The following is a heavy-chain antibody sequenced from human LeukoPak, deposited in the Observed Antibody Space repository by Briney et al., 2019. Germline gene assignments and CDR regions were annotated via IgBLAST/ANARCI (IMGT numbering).Heavy chain of an antibody. CDR2: IDPSGGST. CDR3: ASLPAATGAHAFGI. V-gene: IGHV1-46*01. Sequence: EASVKVSCKASGYTFTSYYMHWVRQAPGQGLEWMGIIDPSGGSTNYAQKFQGRVTMTRDTSTSTVYMELSGLRSEDTALYYCASLPAATGAHAFGIWGQGTMVIVSS. J-gene: IGHJ3*02. CDR1: GYTFTSYY. D-gene: IGHD2-2*01.